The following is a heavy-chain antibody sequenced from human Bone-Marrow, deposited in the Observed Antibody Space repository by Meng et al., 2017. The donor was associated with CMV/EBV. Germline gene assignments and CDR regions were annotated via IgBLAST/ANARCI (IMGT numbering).Heavy chain of an antibody. CDR2: ISFDGSNK. D-gene: IGHD3-3*01. J-gene: IGHJ3*02. CDR3: AREFLPTYYDFWSGYRAFDI. CDR1: GFTFSDYA. V-gene: IGHV3-30*04. Sequence: GESLKISCAASGFTFSDYAMHWVRQAPGKGLEWVAVISFDGSNKFYADSVKGRYTISRDNAKNSLYLQMNSLRAEDTAVYYCAREFLPTYYDFWSGYRAFDIWGQGTMVTVSS.